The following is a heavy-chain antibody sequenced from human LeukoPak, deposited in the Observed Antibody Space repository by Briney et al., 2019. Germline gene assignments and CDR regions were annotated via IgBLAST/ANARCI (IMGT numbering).Heavy chain of an antibody. Sequence: ASVKVSCKASGGTFSSYAISWVRQAPGQGLEWMGGIIPIFGTANYAQKFQGRVTITAGESTSTAYMELSSLRSEDTAVYYCARDFVRGVITPGYWGQGTLVTVSS. J-gene: IGHJ4*02. V-gene: IGHV1-69*01. CDR3: ARDFVRGVITPGY. CDR2: IIPIFGTA. CDR1: GGTFSSYA. D-gene: IGHD3-10*01.